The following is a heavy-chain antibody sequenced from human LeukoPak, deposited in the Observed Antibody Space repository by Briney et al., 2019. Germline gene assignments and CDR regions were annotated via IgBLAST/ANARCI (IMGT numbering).Heavy chain of an antibody. D-gene: IGHD4-17*01. Sequence: PSGGSLRLSCAASGFSFNNYAMVWVRQTPGKGLEWVSVIGGAGGGIHYADSVKDRFSISRDNSKNTLYLQMNSLRAEDTAVYYCAKYAPPTTALTRSFDDWGQGTLVTVSS. CDR3: AKYAPPTTALTRSFDD. CDR1: GFSFNNYA. CDR2: IGGAGGGI. J-gene: IGHJ4*02. V-gene: IGHV3-23*01.